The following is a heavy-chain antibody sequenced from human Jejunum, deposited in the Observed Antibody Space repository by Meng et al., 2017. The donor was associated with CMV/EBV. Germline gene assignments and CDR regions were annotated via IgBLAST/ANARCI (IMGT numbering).Heavy chain of an antibody. CDR1: GSTFNNYA. J-gene: IGHJ4*02. CDR2: ISGTGGTT. CDR3: ARGDSSTSWLVFDY. V-gene: IGHV3-23*01. Sequence: GSTFNNYAMTWVRQAPGKGLEWVATISGTGGTTYYADSVKGRFTISRDDSRNTLYLKMNSLRVEDTAVFYCARGDSSTSWLVFDYWGLGTLVTVSS. D-gene: IGHD6-19*01.